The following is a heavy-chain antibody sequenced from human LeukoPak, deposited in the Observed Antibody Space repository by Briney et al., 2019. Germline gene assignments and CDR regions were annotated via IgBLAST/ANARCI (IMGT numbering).Heavy chain of an antibody. Sequence: ASVKVSCKASGYTFTGYYMHWVRQAPGQGLEWVGWINPNSGGTNYAQKFQGRVTMTRDTSTSTVYMEPSSLRSEDTAVYYCARDPRMFIVVVPAAMTPYVDYWGQGTLVTVSS. J-gene: IGHJ4*02. CDR3: ARDPRMFIVVVPAAMTPYVDY. V-gene: IGHV1-2*02. D-gene: IGHD2-2*01. CDR2: INPNSGGT. CDR1: GYTFTGYY.